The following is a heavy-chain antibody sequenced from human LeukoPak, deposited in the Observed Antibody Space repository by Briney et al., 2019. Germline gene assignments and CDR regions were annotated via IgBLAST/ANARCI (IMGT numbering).Heavy chain of an antibody. D-gene: IGHD3-22*01. Sequence: GGSLRLSCAASGFTFSSYAMHWVRQPPGKGLEYVSAISSNGGSTYYANSVKGRFTISRDNSKNTLYLQMGSLRAEDMAVYYCARGYYDSSGYPPYFDYWGQGTLVTVSS. CDR2: ISSNGGST. CDR3: ARGYYDSSGYPPYFDY. CDR1: GFTFSSYA. J-gene: IGHJ4*02. V-gene: IGHV3-64*01.